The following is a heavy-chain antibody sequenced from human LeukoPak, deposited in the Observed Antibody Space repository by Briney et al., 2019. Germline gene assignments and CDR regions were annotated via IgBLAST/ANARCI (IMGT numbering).Heavy chain of an antibody. V-gene: IGHV4-39*07. J-gene: IGHJ3*02. CDR3: ARDPI. CDR2: IYYSGST. Sequence: SETLSLTCTVSGGSISSSSYYWGWIRQPPGKGLEWIGSIYYSGSTYYNPSLKSRVTISVDTSKNQFSLKLSSVTVADTAVYYCARDPIWGQGTMVTVSS. CDR1: GGSISSSSYY.